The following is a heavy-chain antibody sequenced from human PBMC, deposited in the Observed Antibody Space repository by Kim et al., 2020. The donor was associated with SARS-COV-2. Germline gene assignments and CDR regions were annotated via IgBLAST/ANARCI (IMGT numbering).Heavy chain of an antibody. CDR1: GFTFSSYA. CDR2: IWYDGSNK. V-gene: IGHV3-33*06. J-gene: IGHJ6*02. CDR3: AKARGYSSGWPRLGRYYYYGMDV. Sequence: GGSLRLSCAASGFTFSSYAMHWVRQAPGKGLEWVAVIWYDGSNKYYADSVKGRFTISRDNSKNTLYLQMNSLRAEDTAVYYCAKARGYSSGWPRLGRYYYYGMDVWGQGTTVTVSS. D-gene: IGHD6-19*01.